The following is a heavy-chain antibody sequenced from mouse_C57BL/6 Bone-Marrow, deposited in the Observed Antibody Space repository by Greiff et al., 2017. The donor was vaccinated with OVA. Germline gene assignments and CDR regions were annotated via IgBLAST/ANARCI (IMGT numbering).Heavy chain of an antibody. D-gene: IGHD1-2*01. CDR2: IHPSDSDT. V-gene: IGHV1-74*01. CDR1: GYTFTSYW. CDR3: AKRGTACPRLYFDY. Sequence: VQLQQSGAELVKPGASVKVSCKASGYTFTSYWMHWVKQRPGQGLEWIGRIHPSDSDTNYNQKFKGKATLTVDKSSSTAYMQLSSLTSEAPAVYYGAKRGTACPRLYFDYWGQGTTLTVSS. J-gene: IGHJ2*01.